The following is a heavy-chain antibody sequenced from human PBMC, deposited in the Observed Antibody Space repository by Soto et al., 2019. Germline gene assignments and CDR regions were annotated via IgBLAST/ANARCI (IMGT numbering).Heavy chain of an antibody. D-gene: IGHD3-3*01. CDR1: GGSISSSSYY. CDR2: IYYSGST. Sequence: TLSLTCTVSGGSISSSSYYWGWIRQPPGKGLEWIGSIYYSGSTYYNPSLKSRVTISVDTSKNQFSLKLSSVTAADTAVYYCASHRFRFLEWLLYFRYWGQG. J-gene: IGHJ1*01. CDR3: ASHRFRFLEWLLYFRY. V-gene: IGHV4-39*01.